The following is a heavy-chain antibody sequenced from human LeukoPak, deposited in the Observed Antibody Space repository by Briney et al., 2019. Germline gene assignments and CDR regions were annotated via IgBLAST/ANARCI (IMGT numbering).Heavy chain of an antibody. J-gene: IGHJ4*02. CDR3: ARGFHYYGSGSYYKELDY. V-gene: IGHV3-74*01. CDR2: INSDGSST. Sequence: PGGSLRLSCAASGFTFSSYWMHWVRQAPGKGLVWVSCINSDGSSTSYADSVKGRFTISRDNAKNTLYLQMNSLRAEDTAVYYCARGFHYYGSGSYYKELDYWGQGTLVTVSS. CDR1: GFTFSSYW. D-gene: IGHD3-10*01.